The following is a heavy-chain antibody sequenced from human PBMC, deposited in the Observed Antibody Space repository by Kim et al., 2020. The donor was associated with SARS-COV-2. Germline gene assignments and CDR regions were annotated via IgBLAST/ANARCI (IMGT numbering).Heavy chain of an antibody. CDR3: AKDLVAAAGRAFFDY. CDR1: GFTFSSYG. V-gene: IGHV3-30*18. J-gene: IGHJ4*02. D-gene: IGHD6-13*01. Sequence: GRSLRLSCAASGFTFSSYGMHWVRQAPGKGLEWVAVISYDGSNKYYADSVKGRFTISRDNSKNTLYLQMNSLRAEDTAVYYCAKDLVAAAGRAFFDYWGQGTLVTVSS. CDR2: ISYDGSNK.